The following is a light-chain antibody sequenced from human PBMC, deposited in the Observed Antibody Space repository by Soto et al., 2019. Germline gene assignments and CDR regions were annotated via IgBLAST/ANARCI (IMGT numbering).Light chain of an antibody. V-gene: IGLV2-14*01. J-gene: IGLJ1*01. CDR1: SSDAGDYHS. Sequence: QSVLTQPASVSGSPGQSITISCTGTSSDAGDYHSVSWYQQHPGKAPKLMIYEVSNRPSGVSNRFSGSKSGNTASLTISGLQAEDEADYYCSSYTSSSTPFVLGTGTKVTV. CDR2: EVS. CDR3: SSYTSSSTPFV.